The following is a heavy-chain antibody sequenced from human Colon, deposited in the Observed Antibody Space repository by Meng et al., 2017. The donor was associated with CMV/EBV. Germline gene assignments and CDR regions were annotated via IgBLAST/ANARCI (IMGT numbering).Heavy chain of an antibody. D-gene: IGHD1-26*01. Sequence: SLKISCAASGFTFDDHAMHWVRQVPGKGPEWVAVITWNSETRAYGDSVTGRFTVSSDNAKTALYLQMNSLRAEDTALYYCATDVGANSFYGLDVWGQGTTVTVSS. CDR2: ITWNSETR. V-gene: IGHV3-9*01. CDR3: ATDVGANSFYGLDV. J-gene: IGHJ6*02. CDR1: GFTFDDHA.